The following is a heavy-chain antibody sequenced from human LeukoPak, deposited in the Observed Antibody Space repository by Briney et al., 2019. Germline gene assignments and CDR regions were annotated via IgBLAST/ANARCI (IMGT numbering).Heavy chain of an antibody. CDR1: GFTFSSYG. D-gene: IGHD5-24*01. J-gene: IGHJ4*02. Sequence: GGSLRLSCAASGFTFSSYGMHWVRQAPGKGLEWVAVISYDGSNKYYADSVKGRFTISRDNSMNTLYLQMNGLRDDDTAVYYFAQAWRWLQLNYWGQGTLVTVSS. CDR3: AQAWRWLQLNY. V-gene: IGHV3-30*18. CDR2: ISYDGSNK.